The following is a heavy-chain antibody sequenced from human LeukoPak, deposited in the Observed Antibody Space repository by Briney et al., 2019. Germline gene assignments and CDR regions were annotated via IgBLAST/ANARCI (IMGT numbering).Heavy chain of an antibody. CDR2: IKQDGSEK. Sequence: GGSLRLSCAASGFTFSSYWMSWVRQAPGKGLEWVANIKQDGSEKYYVDSVKGRFTISRDNAKNSLYLQMNSLRAEDTAVYYCARDGRYSTNYGLFDYWGQGTLVTVSS. V-gene: IGHV3-7*01. J-gene: IGHJ4*02. CDR1: GFTFSSYW. D-gene: IGHD6-13*01. CDR3: ARDGRYSTNYGLFDY.